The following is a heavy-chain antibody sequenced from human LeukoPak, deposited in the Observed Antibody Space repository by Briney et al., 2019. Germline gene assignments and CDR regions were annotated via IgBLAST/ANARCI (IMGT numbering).Heavy chain of an antibody. J-gene: IGHJ4*02. CDR2: INHSGST. Sequence: RTSETLSLTCAVYGGSFSGYYWSWIRQPPGKGLEWIGEINHSGSTNYNPSLKSRVTISVDTSKNQFSLKLSSVTAADTAVYYCAQSRGYSYEIHYWGQGTLVTVSS. D-gene: IGHD5-18*01. V-gene: IGHV4-34*01. CDR3: AQSRGYSYEIHY. CDR1: GGSFSGYY.